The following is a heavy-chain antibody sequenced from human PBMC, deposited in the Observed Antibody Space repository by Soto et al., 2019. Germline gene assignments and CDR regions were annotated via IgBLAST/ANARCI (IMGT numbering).Heavy chain of an antibody. CDR1: GFTFSSDA. CDR2: ISGSGGTT. J-gene: IGHJ4*02. Sequence: EVQLLESGGGLVQPGGSLRLSCAASGFTFSSDAMTWVRQAPGKGLEWVSVISGSGGTTFYAESVKGRFTISRVNPKNTLYLQMNSLRAEDTAIYYCAKDGGYFGYTLEFWGQGTQVTVSS. V-gene: IGHV3-23*01. CDR3: AKDGGYFGYTLEF. D-gene: IGHD3-9*01.